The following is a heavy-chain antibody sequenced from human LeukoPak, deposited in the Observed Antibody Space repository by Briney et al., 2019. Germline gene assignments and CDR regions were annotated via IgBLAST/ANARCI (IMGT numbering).Heavy chain of an antibody. D-gene: IGHD2-2*01. Sequence: GGSLRPSCAAPGFTFSSYAMSWVRQAPGKGLEWVSAISGSGGSTYYADSVKGRFTISRDNSKNTLYLQMNSLRAEDTAVYYCAKGVVPAAISNYYYYMDVWGKGTTVTVSS. CDR3: AKGVVPAAISNYYYYMDV. CDR2: ISGSGGST. CDR1: GFTFSSYA. V-gene: IGHV3-23*01. J-gene: IGHJ6*03.